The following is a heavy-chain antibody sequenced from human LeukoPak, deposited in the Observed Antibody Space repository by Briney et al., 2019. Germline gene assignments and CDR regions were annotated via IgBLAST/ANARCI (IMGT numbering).Heavy chain of an antibody. CDR3: ARDFRYHDSSGYYSFDY. J-gene: IGHJ4*02. V-gene: IGHV3-48*02. CDR1: GFTFTTYG. CDR2: LSGRSNSI. D-gene: IGHD3-22*01. Sequence: SGGSLRLSCAASGFTFTTYGMNWLRQAPGKGLEWVLYLSGRSNSIYYAESVKGRFTISRDNAKNSLYLQMNSLRDEDTAVYYCARDFRYHDSSGYYSFDYWGQGTLVTVSS.